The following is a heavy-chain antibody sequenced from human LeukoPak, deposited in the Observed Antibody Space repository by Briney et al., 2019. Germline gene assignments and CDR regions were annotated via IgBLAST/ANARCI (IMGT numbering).Heavy chain of an antibody. CDR3: TKGQGPSIFYYMDV. Sequence: GRSLRLSCAASGFSFYDYAMHWVRQAPGKGLEWVSGISWNSDIIAYAASVKGRFTISRDNAKNSLFLKVNSLRTEDIALYYCTKGQGPSIFYYMDVWGKGTTVTVSS. J-gene: IGHJ6*03. V-gene: IGHV3-9*03. CDR2: ISWNSDII. CDR1: GFSFYDYA.